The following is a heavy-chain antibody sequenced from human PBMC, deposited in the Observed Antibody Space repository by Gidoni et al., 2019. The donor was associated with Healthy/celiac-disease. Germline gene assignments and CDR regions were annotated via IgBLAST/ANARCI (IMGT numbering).Heavy chain of an antibody. CDR3: ARDEEYNWNDGNWFDP. Sequence: QVQLVQSGAEVKKPGASVKVSCTASGYTFTSYAMHWVRQAPGQRLEWMGWINAGNGNTKYSQKFQGRVTITRDTSESTAYMELSSLRSEDTAVYYCARDEEYNWNDGNWFDPWGQGTLVTVSS. J-gene: IGHJ5*02. V-gene: IGHV1-3*01. D-gene: IGHD1-20*01. CDR2: INAGNGNT. CDR1: GYTFTSYA.